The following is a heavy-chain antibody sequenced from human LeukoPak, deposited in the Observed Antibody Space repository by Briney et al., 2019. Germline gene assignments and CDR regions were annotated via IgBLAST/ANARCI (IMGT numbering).Heavy chain of an antibody. CDR1: GGSFSGYY. CDR3: ARGGREYVWGSYPRHDY. Sequence: SETLSLTRADYGGSFSGYYLSWIRQPPGKGLEWIGEINHSVRTNYNPPLKSRVTISVYTSKNQFSLKLSSVTAAETAVYYCARGGREYVWGSYPRHDYWGQGTLVTVSS. D-gene: IGHD3-16*02. J-gene: IGHJ4*02. V-gene: IGHV4-34*01. CDR2: INHSVRT.